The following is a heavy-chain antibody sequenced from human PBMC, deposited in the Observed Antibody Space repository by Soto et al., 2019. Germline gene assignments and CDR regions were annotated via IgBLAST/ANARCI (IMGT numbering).Heavy chain of an antibody. J-gene: IGHJ4*02. CDR3: ARESRYCSAGSCYFLPGIDY. V-gene: IGHV1-69*12. D-gene: IGHD2-15*01. CDR1: GGTFSSYA. Sequence: QVQLVQSGAEVKKPGSSVKVSCKASGGTFSSYAISWVRQAPGHGLEWMGGIIPIFGTANYAQKFQGRVTITADESTSTAYMELSSLRSEDTAVYYCARESRYCSAGSCYFLPGIDYWGQGTLVTVSS. CDR2: IIPIFGTA.